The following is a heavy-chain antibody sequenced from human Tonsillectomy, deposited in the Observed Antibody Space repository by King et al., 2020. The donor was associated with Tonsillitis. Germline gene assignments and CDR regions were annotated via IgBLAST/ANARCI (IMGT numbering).Heavy chain of an antibody. D-gene: IGHD3-3*01. J-gene: IGHJ6*02. Sequence: VQLVESGAEVKKPGSSVKVSCKASGGTFSSYAISWVRQAPGQGLEWMGGIIPIFGTANYAQKFQGRVTITADESTSTAYMELSSLRSEDTAVYYCARLNYDFWSGYGGCYYYGMDVWGQGTTVTVSS. CDR1: GGTFSSYA. V-gene: IGHV1-69*01. CDR3: ARLNYDFWSGYGGCYYYGMDV. CDR2: IIPIFGTA.